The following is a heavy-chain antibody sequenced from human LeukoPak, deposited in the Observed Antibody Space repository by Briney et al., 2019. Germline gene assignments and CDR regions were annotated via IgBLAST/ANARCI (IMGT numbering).Heavy chain of an antibody. CDR1: GGSISSSSYF. CDR2: IYYSGST. J-gene: IGHJ4*02. V-gene: IGHV4-39*01. D-gene: IGHD3-9*01. Sequence: SETLSLTCTVSGGSISSSSYFWGWLRQPPGTGLEWTGSIYYSGSTYYNPSLKSRVTISVDTSKNQFSLKLSSVTAADTAVYYCARSTYYDILTGYGGNFDYWGQGTLVTVSS. CDR3: ARSTYYDILTGYGGNFDY.